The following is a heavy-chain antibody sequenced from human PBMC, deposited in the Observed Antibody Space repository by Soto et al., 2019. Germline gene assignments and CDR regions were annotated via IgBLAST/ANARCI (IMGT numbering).Heavy chain of an antibody. Sequence: LRLSCAASGFTFGTYAMNWVRQAPGKGLEWVSSTPGSGGSAYYADSVKGRFTISRDNSKNTLYLQMDSLSPEDTAIYYCAKGGSSGWYYFDLWGQGTLVTVSS. CDR2: TPGSGGSA. J-gene: IGHJ4*02. D-gene: IGHD6-19*01. CDR1: GFTFGTYA. CDR3: AKGGSSGWYYFDL. V-gene: IGHV3-23*01.